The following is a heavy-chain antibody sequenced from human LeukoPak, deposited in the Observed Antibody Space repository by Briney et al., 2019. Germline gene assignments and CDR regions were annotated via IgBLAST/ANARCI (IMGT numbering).Heavy chain of an antibody. V-gene: IGHV4-34*01. CDR3: ARGNSNTNTVTTPSDP. D-gene: IGHD4-11*01. CDR2: INHSGST. CDR1: GGSFSGYY. Sequence: SETLSLTCAVYGGSFSGYYWSWIRHPPGKGLEWIGEINHSGSTNYNPSLKSRVTISVDTSKNQFSLKLSSVTAADTALYYCARGNSNTNTVTTPSDPWGQGTLVTVSS. J-gene: IGHJ5*02.